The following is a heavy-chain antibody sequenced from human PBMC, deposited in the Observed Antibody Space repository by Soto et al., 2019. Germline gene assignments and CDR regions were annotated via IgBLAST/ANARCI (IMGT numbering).Heavy chain of an antibody. Sequence: SETLSLTCAVSGYFISNGYYWDWIRQPPGKGLEWIGSIYPTGTTYYNPSLKSRVTISVDTSKNHFSLKLTSVTAADTAVYYCARDANYGLYYFDQRGQRTLVTVS. CDR3: ARDANYGLYYFDQ. D-gene: IGHD3-10*01. CDR1: GYFISNGYY. CDR2: IYPTGTT. J-gene: IGHJ4*02. V-gene: IGHV4-38-2*02.